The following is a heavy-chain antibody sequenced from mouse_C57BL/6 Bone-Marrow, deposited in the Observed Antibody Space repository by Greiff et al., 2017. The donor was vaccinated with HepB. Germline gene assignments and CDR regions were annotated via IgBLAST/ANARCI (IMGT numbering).Heavy chain of an antibody. CDR1: GYTFNSYW. J-gene: IGHJ2*01. CDR2: IHPNSGST. CDR3: ARFGYDGYSHFDY. D-gene: IGHD2-3*01. Sequence: QVQLQQPGAELVKPGASVKLSCKASGYTFNSYWMHWVKQRPGQGLEWIGMIHPNSGSTNYNEKFKSKATLTVDKSSSTAYMQLSSLTSEDSAVYYCARFGYDGYSHFDYWGQGTTLTVSS. V-gene: IGHV1-64*01.